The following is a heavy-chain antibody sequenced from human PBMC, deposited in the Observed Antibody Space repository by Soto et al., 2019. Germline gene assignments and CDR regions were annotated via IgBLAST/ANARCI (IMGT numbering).Heavy chain of an antibody. Sequence: QVQLVESGGGLVKPGGSLRLSCAASGFTFSDYYMSWIRQAPGKGLEWISYISGSNIYTNYADSVEGRFTISRDNGNNSLYLQMDSLRVEDTAVYYCARDGGEVIPAAIGGGYGMDVWGQGTTVTVSS. D-gene: IGHD2-2*01. V-gene: IGHV3-11*06. CDR3: ARDGGEVIPAAIGGGYGMDV. CDR1: GFTFSDYY. J-gene: IGHJ6*02. CDR2: ISGSNIYT.